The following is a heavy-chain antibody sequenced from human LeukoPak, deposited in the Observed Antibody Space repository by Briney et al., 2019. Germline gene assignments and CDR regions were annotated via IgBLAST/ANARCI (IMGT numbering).Heavy chain of an antibody. Sequence: GGSLRLSCAASGFTFSSYGMHWVRQAPGKGLEGVAVISYDGSNKYYADSVKGRFTISRDNSKNTLYLQMNSLRAEDTAVYYCAKDSIPGIAAPWYYYYYMDVWGKGTTVTVSS. D-gene: IGHD6-13*01. CDR1: GFTFSSYG. CDR3: AKDSIPGIAAPWYYYYYMDV. CDR2: ISYDGSNK. J-gene: IGHJ6*03. V-gene: IGHV3-30*18.